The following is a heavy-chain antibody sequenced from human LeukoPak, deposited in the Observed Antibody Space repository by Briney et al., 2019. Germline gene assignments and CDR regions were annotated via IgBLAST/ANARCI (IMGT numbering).Heavy chain of an antibody. CDR3: AKDIFPAAMGPDYYYYYGMDV. V-gene: IGHV3-23*01. D-gene: IGHD2-2*01. CDR1: GFTFSSYA. J-gene: IGHJ6*02. Sequence: GGSLRLSCAASGFTFSSYAMSWVRQAPGKGLEWVSAISGSGGSTYYAGSVKGRFTISRDNSKNTLYLQMNSLRAEDTAVYYCAKDIFPAAMGPDYYYYYGMDVWGQGTTVTVSS. CDR2: ISGSGGST.